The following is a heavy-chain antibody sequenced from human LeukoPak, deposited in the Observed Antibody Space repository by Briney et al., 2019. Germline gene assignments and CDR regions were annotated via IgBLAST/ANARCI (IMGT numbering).Heavy chain of an antibody. V-gene: IGHV4-39*01. Sequence: SETLSLTCTVSGGSISSSSYYWGWIRQPPGKGLEWIGSFFYSGSTYYSPSLKRPVTISVDTSKNQFSLKLSFVTAADTAMYYCARRHSGSYYGKHWFDPWGQGTLVTVSS. J-gene: IGHJ5*02. CDR2: FFYSGST. CDR1: GGSISSSSYY. CDR3: ARRHSGSYYGKHWFDP. D-gene: IGHD1-26*01.